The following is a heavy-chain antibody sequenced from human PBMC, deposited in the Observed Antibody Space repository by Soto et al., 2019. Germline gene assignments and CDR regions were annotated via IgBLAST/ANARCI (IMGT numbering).Heavy chain of an antibody. D-gene: IGHD1-20*01. Sequence: TETLSLTCAVSGGSISGSYYYWGWLRQSPGRGPEWIGSVFYTGFTSYNPSLESRVSVSVDTSKNQFSLKVSAVTAADTAVYYCASSQKGYNWNYFDHWGQGALVTVYS. CDR1: GGSISGSYYY. V-gene: IGHV4-39*01. J-gene: IGHJ4*02. CDR2: VFYTGFT. CDR3: ASSQKGYNWNYFDH.